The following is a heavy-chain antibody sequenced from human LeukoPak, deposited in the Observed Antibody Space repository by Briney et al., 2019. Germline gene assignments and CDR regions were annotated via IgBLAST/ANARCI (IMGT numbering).Heavy chain of an antibody. CDR1: GGSMSYYY. CDR2: KYYDGNSGNT. CDR3: VRPESAGTKYRFDY. D-gene: IGHD1-1*01. Sequence: SETLSLTCTVSGGSMSYYYWTWIRQTPGKGLEWIGYKYYDGNSGNTHYNPSLESRVTISVGTSKNHVSLNLTSVTAADTAVYYCVRPESAGTKYRFDYWGQGALVTVSS. J-gene: IGHJ4*02. V-gene: IGHV4-59*01.